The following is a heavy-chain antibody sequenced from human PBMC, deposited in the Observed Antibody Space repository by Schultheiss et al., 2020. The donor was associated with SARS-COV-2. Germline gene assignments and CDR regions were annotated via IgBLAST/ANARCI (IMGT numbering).Heavy chain of an antibody. CDR1: GFSFDDCA. D-gene: IGHD3-16*01. V-gene: IGHV3-74*01. CDR3: ARWGSLGTTIDY. J-gene: IGHJ4*02. Sequence: GGSLRLSCVASGFSFDDCAMHWVRQTPGKGLEWVSRINSDGSRIHYADSVKGRITISRDNAKNTLYLQMNSLRVEDTAVYYCARWGSLGTTIDYWGQGTLVTVSS. CDR2: INSDGSRI.